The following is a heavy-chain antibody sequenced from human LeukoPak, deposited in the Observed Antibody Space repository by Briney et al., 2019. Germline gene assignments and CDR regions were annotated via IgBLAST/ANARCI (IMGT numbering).Heavy chain of an antibody. Sequence: SETLSLTCAVSGYSISSGYYWGWIRQPPGQGLEWIGSMYHNRGTYYNPSLKSRVTISMDTSKNQFSLRLSSVTAADTAVYYCASYYASGVSAYDYFGVDVWGPGTTVTVSS. D-gene: IGHD3-10*01. J-gene: IGHJ6*02. CDR3: ASYYASGVSAYDYFGVDV. CDR2: MYHNRGT. CDR1: GYSISSGYY. V-gene: IGHV4-38-2*01.